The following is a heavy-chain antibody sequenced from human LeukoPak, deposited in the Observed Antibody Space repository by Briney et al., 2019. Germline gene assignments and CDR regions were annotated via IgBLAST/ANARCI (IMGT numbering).Heavy chain of an antibody. J-gene: IGHJ5*02. CDR3: ARGRYDMNWFDP. CDR1: GFTFSSYE. CDR2: ISSSGSTI. D-gene: IGHD3-22*01. Sequence: GGSLRLSCAASGFTFSSYEMNWVRQAPGKGLEWVSYISSSGSTIYYADSVKGRFTISRDNAKNSLYLQMNSLRAEDTAVYYCARGRYDMNWFDPWGQGTLVTVSS. V-gene: IGHV3-48*03.